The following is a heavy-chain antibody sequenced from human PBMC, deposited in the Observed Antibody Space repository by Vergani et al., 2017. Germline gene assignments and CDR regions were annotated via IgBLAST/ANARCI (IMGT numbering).Heavy chain of an antibody. Sequence: QLQLQESGSGLVKPSQTLSLTCSVSGDSITNGGFSRNWIRQPPGKGPEWIGYIFPSGNSDYNPSLKNRVSISLDKSKNQFSLWVNSVTAADTAVYFCARASLRALVGYYYYMDVWGKGNTVVVSS. D-gene: IGHD3-9*01. CDR2: IFPSGNS. CDR3: ARASLRALVGYYYYMDV. V-gene: IGHV4-30-2*01. J-gene: IGHJ6*03. CDR1: GDSITNGGFS.